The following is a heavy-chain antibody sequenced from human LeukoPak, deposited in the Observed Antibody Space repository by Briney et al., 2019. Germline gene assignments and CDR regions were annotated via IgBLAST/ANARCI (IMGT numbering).Heavy chain of an antibody. J-gene: IGHJ4*02. D-gene: IGHD1-26*01. Sequence: SETLSLTCTVSGGSISSGGYHWSWIRQPPGKGLEWIGYIYHSGSTYYNPSLKSRVTISVDRSKNQFSLKLSSVTAADTAVYYCARTSGSYPYFDYWGQGTLVTVSS. V-gene: IGHV4-30-2*01. CDR2: IYHSGST. CDR1: GGSISSGGYH. CDR3: ARTSGSYPYFDY.